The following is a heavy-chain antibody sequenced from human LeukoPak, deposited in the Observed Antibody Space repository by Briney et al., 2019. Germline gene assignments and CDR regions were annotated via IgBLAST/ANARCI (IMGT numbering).Heavy chain of an antibody. D-gene: IGHD2-15*01. V-gene: IGHV3-7*01. CDR3: ARDLIGGNAYDY. CDR1: GFTISSYW. Sequence: PGGSLRLSCAASGFTISSYWMTWVRQVPGKGLEWVANINQDGSEENYVDSVKGRFTISRDNAKSSLYLQLDSLRAEDTAVYYCARDLIGGNAYDYWGQGALVTVSS. CDR2: INQDGSEE. J-gene: IGHJ4*02.